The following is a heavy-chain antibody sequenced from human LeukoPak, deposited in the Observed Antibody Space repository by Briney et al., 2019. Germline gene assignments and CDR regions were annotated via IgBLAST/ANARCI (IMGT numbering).Heavy chain of an antibody. Sequence: SETLSLTCTVSGGSISSYYWSWIRQPPGKGLEWIGYIYYSGSTNYNPSLKSRVTISVDTSKNQFSLKLSSVTAADTAVYYCARHINPERFDYWGQGTLVTVSS. CDR1: GGSISSYY. V-gene: IGHV4-59*08. CDR2: IYYSGST. CDR3: ARHINPERFDY. J-gene: IGHJ4*02.